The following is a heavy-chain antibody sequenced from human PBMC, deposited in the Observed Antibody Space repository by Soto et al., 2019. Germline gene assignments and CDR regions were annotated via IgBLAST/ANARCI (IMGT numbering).Heavy chain of an antibody. CDR1: GGSVSSGSYY. CDR3: ARVPNIAARVYYYHGMDV. V-gene: IGHV4-61*01. Sequence: SETLSLTCTDSGGSVSSGSYYWSWIRQPPGKGLEWIGYIYYSGSTNYNPSLKSRVTISVDTSKNQFSLKLSSVTAADTAVYYCARVPNIAARVYYYHGMDVWGQGTTVTVSS. CDR2: IYYSGST. D-gene: IGHD6-6*01. J-gene: IGHJ6*02.